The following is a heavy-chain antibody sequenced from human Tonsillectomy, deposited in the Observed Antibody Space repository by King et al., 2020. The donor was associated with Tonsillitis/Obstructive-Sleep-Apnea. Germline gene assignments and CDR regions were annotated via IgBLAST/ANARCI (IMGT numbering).Heavy chain of an antibody. CDR3: ANMLSGLVYDRQSSQMDYYYYMDV. CDR2: IYWDDDK. J-gene: IGHJ6*03. D-gene: IGHD3/OR15-3a*01. V-gene: IGHV2-5*02. Sequence: TLKESGPTLVKPTQTLTLTCTFSGFSLSTSGVGVGWIRQPPGKALEWLALIYWDDDKRYSPSLKSRLTITKDTSKNQVVLTMTNMDLVDTATYYCANMLSGLVYDRQSSQMDYYYYMDVWGKGTTVTVSS. CDR1: GFSLSTSGVG.